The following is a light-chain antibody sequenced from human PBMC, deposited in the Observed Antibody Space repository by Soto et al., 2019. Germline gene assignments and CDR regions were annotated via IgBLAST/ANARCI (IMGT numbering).Light chain of an antibody. V-gene: IGKV3-20*01. J-gene: IGKJ1*01. CDR1: QSVSSSY. CDR3: HQYGSSLWT. Sequence: EIVLTQSPGTLSLSPGERATLSCRASQSVSSSYLAWYQQKPGQAPRLLIYGASSRATGIPDRFSGSGSGTDFTLTISRLEPEDFAVYYSHQYGSSLWTFGQGTKVEIK. CDR2: GAS.